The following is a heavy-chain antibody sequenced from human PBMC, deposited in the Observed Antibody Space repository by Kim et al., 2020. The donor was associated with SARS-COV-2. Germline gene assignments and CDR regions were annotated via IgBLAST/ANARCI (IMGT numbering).Heavy chain of an antibody. CDR3: ASDSITMIVVAQYPLGY. J-gene: IGHJ4*02. Sequence: SVKVSCKASGGTFSSYAISWVRQAPGQGLEWMGGITPIFGTANYAQKFQGRVTITADESTSTAYMELSSLRSEDTAVYYCASDSITMIVVAQYPLGYWGQGTLVTVSS. CDR1: GGTFSSYA. V-gene: IGHV1-69*13. CDR2: ITPIFGTA. D-gene: IGHD3-22*01.